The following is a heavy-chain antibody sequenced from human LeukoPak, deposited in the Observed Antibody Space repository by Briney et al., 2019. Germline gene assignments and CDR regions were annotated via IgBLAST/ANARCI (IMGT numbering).Heavy chain of an antibody. CDR3: ARVKTDGSGSYYQGMDV. Sequence: GGSLRLSCAASGFTFSNYWMHWVRQAPGKGLVWVSRINSDGSSTSYADSVKGRFTISRDNAKNTLYVQMNSLRAEDTAVYYYARVKTDGSGSYYQGMDVWGQGTTVTVSS. D-gene: IGHD3-10*01. V-gene: IGHV3-74*01. CDR1: GFTFSNYW. J-gene: IGHJ6*02. CDR2: INSDGSST.